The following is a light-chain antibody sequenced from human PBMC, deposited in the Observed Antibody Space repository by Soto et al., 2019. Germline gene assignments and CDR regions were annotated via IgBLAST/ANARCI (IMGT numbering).Light chain of an antibody. CDR3: QQRANWPLT. CDR1: QSVSSY. V-gene: IGKV3-11*01. Sequence: EIVLTQSPATLSLSPGERATLSCRASQSVSSYFAWYQQKPGQAPRLLIYDASNRATGIPARFSGSGSGTDFTLTISSLEPEDFPVYYCQQRANWPLTFGQRTRLEIK. J-gene: IGKJ1*01. CDR2: DAS.